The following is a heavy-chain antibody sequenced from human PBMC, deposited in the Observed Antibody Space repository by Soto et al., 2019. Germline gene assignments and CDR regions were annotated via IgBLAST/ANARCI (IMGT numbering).Heavy chain of an antibody. CDR1: GFTFSSYN. J-gene: IGHJ6*02. CDR2: ISSSSSYI. CDR3: ASTRRAGYNNYYYYYGMDV. Sequence: EVQLVESGGGLVKPGGSLRLSCAASGFTFSSYNMNWVRQAPGKGLEWVSSISSSSSYIYYADSVKGRFTISRDNAKNSLYLQMTSLRAEDTAVYYCASTRRAGYNNYYYYYGMDVWGQGTTVTVSS. V-gene: IGHV3-21*01. D-gene: IGHD5-12*01.